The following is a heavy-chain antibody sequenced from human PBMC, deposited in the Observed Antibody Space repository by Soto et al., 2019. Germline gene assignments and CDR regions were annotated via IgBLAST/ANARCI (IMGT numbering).Heavy chain of an antibody. CDR3: TRHLADTAMPYYYYGMDV. D-gene: IGHD5-18*01. CDR2: IRSKANSYAT. CDR1: GFTFSGSA. V-gene: IGHV3-73*01. J-gene: IGHJ6*02. Sequence: GGPLRLSCAASGFTFSGSAMHWVRQASGKGLEWVGRIRSKANSYATAYAASVKGRFTISRDDSKNTAYLQMNSLKTEDTAVYYCTRHLADTAMPYYYYGMDVWGQGTTVTVSS.